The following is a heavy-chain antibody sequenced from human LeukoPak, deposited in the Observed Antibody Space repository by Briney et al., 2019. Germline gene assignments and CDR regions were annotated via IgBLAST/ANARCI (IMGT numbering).Heavy chain of an antibody. CDR1: GGSISTSDLY. CDR2: ISKSGRT. V-gene: IGHV4-31*03. Sequence: SETLSLTCTVSGGSISTSDLYWSWIRQHPGKGLEWIGYISKSGRTYYNPSLKSRITMSVDTSKSQFSLQLNSVTAADTAVYYCAGASHLGDLSLGRWGQGTLVTVSS. CDR3: AGASHLGDLSLGR. D-gene: IGHD3-16*02. J-gene: IGHJ4*02.